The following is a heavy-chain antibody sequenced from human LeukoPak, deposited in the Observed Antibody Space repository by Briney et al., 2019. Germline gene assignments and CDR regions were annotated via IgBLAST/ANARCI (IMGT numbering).Heavy chain of an antibody. V-gene: IGHV3-21*01. J-gene: IGHJ5*02. D-gene: IGHD6-6*01. CDR1: GFTFSSYS. CDR2: ISSSSSYI. Sequence: GGSLRLSCAASGFTFSSYSMNWVRQAPGKGLEWVSSISSSSSYIYYADSVKGRFTISRDNAKNSLYLQMNSLRAEDTAVYYCARGRSSGFNGFDPGGKGTRVTVS. CDR3: ARGRSSGFNGFDP.